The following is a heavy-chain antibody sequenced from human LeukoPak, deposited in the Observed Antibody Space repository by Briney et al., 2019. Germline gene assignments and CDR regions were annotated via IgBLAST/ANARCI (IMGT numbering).Heavy chain of an antibody. CDR3: ATTSLSSGPFDY. CDR2: INPNSGGT. J-gene: IGHJ4*02. Sequence: GASVRVSCKASGYTFTGYYIHWVRQAPGQGLEWMGWINPNSGGTNYAQKFQGRVTMTRDTSISTAYMGLSRLRSDDTAFYYCATTSLSSGPFDYWGQGTLVTVSS. V-gene: IGHV1-2*02. D-gene: IGHD6-25*01. CDR1: GYTFTGYY.